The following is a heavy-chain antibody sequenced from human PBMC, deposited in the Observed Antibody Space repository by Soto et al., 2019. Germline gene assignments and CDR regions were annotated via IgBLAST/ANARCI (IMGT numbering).Heavy chain of an antibody. CDR1: GGSINSGGYC. Sequence: QVQLQESGPGLVKPAQTLSLTGTVYGGSINSGGYCWSCVRRPPGQGLDWLGCISYGGSTSYNPSLKRRVTITVDTSKNQFSLKLTSVTAAGTGMNYCSRGIRIWGPGALINVSS. J-gene: IGHJ4*02. CDR2: ISYGGST. V-gene: IGHV4-31*03. D-gene: IGHD5-18*01. CDR3: SRGIRI.